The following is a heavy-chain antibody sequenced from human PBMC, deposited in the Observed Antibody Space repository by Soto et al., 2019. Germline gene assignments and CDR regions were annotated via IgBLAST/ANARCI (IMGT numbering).Heavy chain of an antibody. CDR2: MNPNSGST. CDR3: ARGLRSYYDFWSGYYGTNWFDP. V-gene: IGHV1-8*01. J-gene: IGHJ5*02. Sequence: ASVKVSCKASGYTFTSYDINWVRQATGQGLEWMGWMNPNSGSTGYAQKFQGRVTMTRNTSISTAYMELSSLRSEDTAVYYCARGLRSYYDFWSGYYGTNWFDPWGQGTLVTVSS. CDR1: GYTFTSYD. D-gene: IGHD3-3*01.